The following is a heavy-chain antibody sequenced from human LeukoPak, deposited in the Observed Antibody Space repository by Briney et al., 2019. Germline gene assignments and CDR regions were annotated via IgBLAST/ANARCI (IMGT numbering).Heavy chain of an antibody. J-gene: IGHJ3*02. D-gene: IGHD3-22*01. CDR3: AKDPRPYYDSSGYYVDAFDI. Sequence: TGGSLRLSCAASGFTFSSYAMSWVRQAPGKGLEWVSAISGSGGSTYYADSVKSRFTISRDNSKNTLYLQMNSLRAEDTAVYYCAKDPRPYYDSSGYYVDAFDIWGQGTMVTVSS. CDR2: ISGSGGST. V-gene: IGHV3-23*01. CDR1: GFTFSSYA.